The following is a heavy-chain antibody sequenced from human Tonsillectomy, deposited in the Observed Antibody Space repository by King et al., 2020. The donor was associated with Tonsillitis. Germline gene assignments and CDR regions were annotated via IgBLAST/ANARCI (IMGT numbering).Heavy chain of an antibody. CDR2: IYYSGST. V-gene: IGHV4-39*01. Sequence: QLQESGPGLVKPSETLSLTCTVSGGSITNSSYYWGWIRQPPGKGLEWIGTIYYSGSTYYNPSLKSRVSMSVDTSKNQFSLKLTSVTAADTAVYYCARQVIYCSGGSCYLHWFDPWGQGTLVTVSS. CDR1: GGSITNSSYY. J-gene: IGHJ5*02. CDR3: ARQVIYCSGGSCYLHWFDP. D-gene: IGHD2-15*01.